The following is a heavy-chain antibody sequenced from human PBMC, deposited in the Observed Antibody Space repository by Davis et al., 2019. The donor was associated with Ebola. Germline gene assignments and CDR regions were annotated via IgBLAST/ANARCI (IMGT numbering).Heavy chain of an antibody. D-gene: IGHD3-3*01. J-gene: IGHJ6*02. CDR2: IIHSGST. CDR3: ARVYYDFWSGYYYYYYYGMDV. Sequence: MPSETLSLTCAVYGGSFSGYYWSWIRQPPGKGLEWIGEIIHSGSTNYNPSLKSRVTISVDTSKNQFSLKLSSVTAADTAVYYCARVYYDFWSGYYYYYYYGMDVWGQGTTVTVSS. CDR1: GGSFSGYY. V-gene: IGHV4-34*12.